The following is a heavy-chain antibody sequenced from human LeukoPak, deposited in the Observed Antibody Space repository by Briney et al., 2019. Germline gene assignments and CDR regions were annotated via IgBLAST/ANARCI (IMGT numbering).Heavy chain of an antibody. CDR3: ASIKPAKYSSGWYPFDY. V-gene: IGHV4-31*03. Sequence: PSETLSLTCTVSGGSISSGGYYWSWIRQHPGKGLEWIGYIYYSGSTYYSPSLKSRVTILVDTSKNQFSLKLSSVTAADTAVYYCASIKPAKYSSGWYPFDYWGQGTLVTVSS. CDR2: IYYSGST. CDR1: GGSISSGGYY. J-gene: IGHJ4*02. D-gene: IGHD6-19*01.